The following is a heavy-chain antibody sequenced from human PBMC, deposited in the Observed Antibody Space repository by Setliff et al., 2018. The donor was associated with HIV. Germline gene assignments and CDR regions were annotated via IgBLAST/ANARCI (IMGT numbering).Heavy chain of an antibody. Sequence: SETLSLTCTVSDDSVSTIGYHWGWIRQPPGWGLEWIGSIYYSGTTFYNPSLKSRVFISINASKNQFSLRLSSLTAADTALYYCARHGGRDQINWFDPWGQGTLVTVSS. CDR2: IYYSGTT. CDR1: DDSVSTIGYH. CDR3: ARHGGRDQINWFDP. J-gene: IGHJ5*02. D-gene: IGHD2-21*02. V-gene: IGHV4-39*01.